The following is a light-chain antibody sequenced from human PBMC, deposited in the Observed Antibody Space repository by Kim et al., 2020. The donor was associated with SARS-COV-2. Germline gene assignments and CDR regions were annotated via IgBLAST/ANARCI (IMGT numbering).Light chain of an antibody. CDR3: SAWDISLSAWV. J-gene: IGLJ3*02. V-gene: IGLV10-54*01. CDR1: NNNVGNQG. Sequence: QTAPLTCTGNNNNVGNQGAAWLQQHQGHPPKLLFYANNNRPSGISERLSASRSGNTASLTITGLQPEDEADYYCSAWDISLSAWVFGGGTQLTVL. CDR2: ANN.